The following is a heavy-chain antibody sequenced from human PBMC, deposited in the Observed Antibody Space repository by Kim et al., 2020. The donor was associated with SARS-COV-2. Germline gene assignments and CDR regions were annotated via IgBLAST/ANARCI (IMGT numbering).Heavy chain of an antibody. CDR3: ARGRPMYSSSSYYFDY. V-gene: IGHV4-34*01. CDR2: INHSGST. J-gene: IGHJ4*02. CDR1: GGSFSGYY. D-gene: IGHD6-6*01. Sequence: SETLSLTCAVYGGSFSGYYWSWIRQPPGKVLEWIGEINHSGSTNYNPSLKSRVTISVDTSKNQFSLKLSSVTAADTAVYYCARGRPMYSSSSYYFDYWGQGTLVTVSS.